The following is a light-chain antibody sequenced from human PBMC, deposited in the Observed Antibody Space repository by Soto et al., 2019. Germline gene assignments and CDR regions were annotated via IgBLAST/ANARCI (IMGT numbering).Light chain of an antibody. CDR1: QSISSW. Sequence: DIQMTHSPSTLSGSVGDRVNITCRASQSISSWLAWYQQKPGKAPKLLIYDASSLESGVPSRLSGSGSETEFTLTISSLLPDDFATYYCQQYNRYWTFGQGTKVDIK. V-gene: IGKV1-5*01. J-gene: IGKJ1*01. CDR2: DAS. CDR3: QQYNRYWT.